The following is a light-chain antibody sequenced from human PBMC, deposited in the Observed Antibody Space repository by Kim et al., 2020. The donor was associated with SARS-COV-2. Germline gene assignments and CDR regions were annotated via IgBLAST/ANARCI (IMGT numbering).Light chain of an antibody. CDR2: GAS. CDR1: QRVGNNY. J-gene: IGKJ2*03. V-gene: IGKV3-20*01. CDR3: QQYFQTPYS. Sequence: LSPGERAPLSCRASQRVGNNYLAWYQHKPGQAPRLLIHGASNRATSIPDRFSGSGSGTDFTLTISRLEPEDFAVYYCQQYFQTPYSFGQGTKLQIK.